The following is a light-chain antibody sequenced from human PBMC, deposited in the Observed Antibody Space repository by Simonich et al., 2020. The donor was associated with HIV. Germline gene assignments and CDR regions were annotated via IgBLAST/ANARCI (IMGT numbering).Light chain of an antibody. Sequence: DIQMTQSPSSLSASLGDRVTITCRASQSINTYLNWYQHKPGKAPKVLIYAASSLQSGVPSRFSGSGSGTDFTLTISSLQPEDFATYYCQQSYSTPYTFGQGTKLEIK. V-gene: IGKV1-39*01. CDR1: QSINTY. CDR2: AAS. J-gene: IGKJ2*01. CDR3: QQSYSTPYT.